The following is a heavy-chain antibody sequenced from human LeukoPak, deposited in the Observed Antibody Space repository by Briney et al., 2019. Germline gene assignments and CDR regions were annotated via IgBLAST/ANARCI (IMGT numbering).Heavy chain of an antibody. Sequence: GGSLRLSCAASGFTFSSYAMSWVRQAPGKGLEWVSAISGSDGSTYYADSVKGRFTISRDNSKNTLYLQKNSLRAEDTAVYYCAKGHEGIVATTTFDYWGQGTLVTVSS. D-gene: IGHD5-12*01. CDR3: AKGHEGIVATTTFDY. V-gene: IGHV3-23*01. CDR1: GFTFSSYA. J-gene: IGHJ4*02. CDR2: ISGSDGST.